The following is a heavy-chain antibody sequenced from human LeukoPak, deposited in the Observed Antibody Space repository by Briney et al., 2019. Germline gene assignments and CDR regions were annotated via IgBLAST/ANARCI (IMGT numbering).Heavy chain of an antibody. CDR3: ARCDTGDYDFWSGSMGPLGYYMDV. Sequence: GGSLRLSCAASGFTFSSYSMNWVRQAPGKGLEWVSAISGSGGSTYYADSVKGRFTISRDNSKNTLYLQMNSLRAEDTAVYYCARCDTGDYDFWSGSMGPLGYYMDVWGKGTTVTVSS. CDR2: ISGSGGST. D-gene: IGHD3-3*01. J-gene: IGHJ6*03. CDR1: GFTFSSYS. V-gene: IGHV3-23*01.